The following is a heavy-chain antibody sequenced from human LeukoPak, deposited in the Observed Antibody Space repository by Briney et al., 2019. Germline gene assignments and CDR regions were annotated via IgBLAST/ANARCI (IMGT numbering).Heavy chain of an antibody. D-gene: IGHD6-19*01. J-gene: IGHJ4*02. CDR2: ISAYNGST. Sequence: GASVKVSCKASGYTFTSYGISWVRQAPGKGLEWMGWISAYNGSTNYAQKLQGRVTMTTDTSTSTAYMELRSLRSDDTAVYYCARDQGIAVADTFDYWGQGTLVTVSS. CDR3: ARDQGIAVADTFDY. CDR1: GYTFTSYG. V-gene: IGHV1-18*01.